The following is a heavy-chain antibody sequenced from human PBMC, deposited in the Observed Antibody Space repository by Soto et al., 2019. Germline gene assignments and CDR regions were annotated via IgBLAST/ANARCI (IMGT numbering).Heavy chain of an antibody. J-gene: IGHJ6*02. CDR3: ARASPPYDVWSGYYYYYGMDV. CDR1: GYTFTGYY. V-gene: IGHV1-2*02. Sequence: QVQLVQSGAEVKKPGASVKVSCKASGYTFTGYYMHWVRQAPGQGLEWMGWINPNSGGTNYAQKFQGRVTMTRDTSISTAYMELSRLRSDDTAVYYCARASPPYDVWSGYYYYYGMDVWGQGTTVTVSS. D-gene: IGHD3-3*01. CDR2: INPNSGGT.